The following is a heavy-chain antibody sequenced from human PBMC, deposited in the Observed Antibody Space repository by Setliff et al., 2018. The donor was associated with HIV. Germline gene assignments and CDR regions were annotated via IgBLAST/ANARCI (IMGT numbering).Heavy chain of an antibody. D-gene: IGHD3-16*02. V-gene: IGHV1-46*01. CDR1: GSTFTSYY. J-gene: IGHJ6*03. CDR3: AREGYDYVWGSYRSYYMDV. CDR2: INPSGGST. Sequence: ASVKVSCKASGSTFTSYYMQWVRQAPGQGLEWMGIINPSGGSTNYAQKFQGRVTMTRDTSTSTVYMELSSLRSEDTAVYYCAREGYDYVWGSYRSYYMDVWGKGTTVTVSS.